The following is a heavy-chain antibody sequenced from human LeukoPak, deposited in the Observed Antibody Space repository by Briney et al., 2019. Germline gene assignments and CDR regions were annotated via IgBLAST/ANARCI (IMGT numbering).Heavy chain of an antibody. CDR3: ARDRHGVDY. CDR2: IYYSGST. CDR1: GVSISSSNSY. V-gene: IGHV4-39*07. J-gene: IGHJ4*02. Sequence: SETLSLTCTVSGVSISSSNSYWGWIRQPPGKGLEWIGSIYYSGSTYYNPSLKSRVTISVDTSKNQFSLKLSSVTAADTAVYYCARDRHGVDYWGQGTLVTVSS. D-gene: IGHD4-17*01.